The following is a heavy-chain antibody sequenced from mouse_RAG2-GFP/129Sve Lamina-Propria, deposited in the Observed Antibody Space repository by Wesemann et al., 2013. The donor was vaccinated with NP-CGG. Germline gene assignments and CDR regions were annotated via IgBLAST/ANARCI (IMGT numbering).Heavy chain of an antibody. Sequence: QVQLQQPGAELVKPGASVKLSCKASGYTFTSYWMNWVKQRPGRGLEWIGRIHPSDSETHYNQKFKSKATLTVDKSSSTAYIQLSSLTSEDSAVYYCARWDNQYYFDYWGQGTTLTVSS. V-gene: IGHV1-74*01. J-gene: IGHJ2*01. CDR3: ARWDNQYYFDY. CDR1: GYTFTSYW. D-gene: IGHD1-3*01. CDR2: IHPSDSET.